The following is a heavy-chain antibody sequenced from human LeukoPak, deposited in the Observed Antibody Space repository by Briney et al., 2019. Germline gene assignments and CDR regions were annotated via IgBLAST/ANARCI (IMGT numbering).Heavy chain of an antibody. J-gene: IGHJ4*02. D-gene: IGHD3-10*01. Sequence: SETLSLTCAVYGGSFSGYYWSWIRLPPGKGLEWIGEINHSGSTNYNPSLKSRVTISVDTSKNQFSLKLSSVTAADTAVYYCARGRYYYGSGCYYNPWYFDYWGQGTLVTVSS. CDR1: GGSFSGYY. CDR2: INHSGST. CDR3: ARGRYYYGSGCYYNPWYFDY. V-gene: IGHV4-34*01.